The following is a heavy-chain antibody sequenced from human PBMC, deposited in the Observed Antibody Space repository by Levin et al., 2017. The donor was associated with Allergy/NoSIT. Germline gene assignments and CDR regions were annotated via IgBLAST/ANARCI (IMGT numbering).Heavy chain of an antibody. CDR3: TTDRGIAARPLFDS. CDR2: IKSKTDGGTT. V-gene: IGHV3-15*01. J-gene: IGHJ4*02. CDR1: GFTFSNAW. Sequence: PGGSLRLSCAASGFTFSNAWMSWVRQAPGKGLEWVGRIKSKTDGGTTDYTAPVKDRFIISRDDSKNTLYLEINSLETDDTALYHCTTDRGIAARPLFDSWGQGTLVTVSS. D-gene: IGHD6-6*01.